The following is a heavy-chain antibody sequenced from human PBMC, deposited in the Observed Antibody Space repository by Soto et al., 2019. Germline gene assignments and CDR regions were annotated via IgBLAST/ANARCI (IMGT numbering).Heavy chain of an antibody. CDR2: ISGSGGST. CDR1: GFTFYSHS. V-gene: IGHV3-23*01. D-gene: IGHD1-26*01. J-gene: IGHJ4*02. CDR3: AKDKAIVGAFDY. Sequence: SGGCPRLSCAAPGFTFYSHSLSWVRPAPGKGLEWVSAISGSGGSTYYADSVKGRFTISRDNSKNTLYLQMNSLRAEDTAVYYCAKDKAIVGAFDYWGQGTLVTVSS.